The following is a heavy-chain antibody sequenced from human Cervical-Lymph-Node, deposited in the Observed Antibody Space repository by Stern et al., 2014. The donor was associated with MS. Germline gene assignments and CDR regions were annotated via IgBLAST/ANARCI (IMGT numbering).Heavy chain of an antibody. D-gene: IGHD2-15*01. V-gene: IGHV3-74*02. CDR1: GFTFSSHW. CDR2: IDNDGSRT. Sequence: VQLVESGGGLVRPGGSLRLSCAASGFTFSSHWMYWVRQVPGKGLVWVSSIDNDGSRTIYADSVRGRLTITRDNAENTLHLQMNSLSAEDTAMYYCARGGFGHALDVWGQGTTVTVAS. CDR3: ARGGFGHALDV. J-gene: IGHJ6*02.